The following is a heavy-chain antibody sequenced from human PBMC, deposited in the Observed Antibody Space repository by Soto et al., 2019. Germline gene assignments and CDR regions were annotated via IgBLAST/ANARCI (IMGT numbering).Heavy chain of an antibody. D-gene: IGHD6-6*01. CDR1: GFSLSTSGVG. Sequence: QITLKESGPTLVKPTQTLTLTCTFSGFSLSTSGVGVGWIRQPPGKALEWLALIYWDGDKRYSPSLESRLIITKDTSTNQVVLTMISMNPVDTATYYCVHRDLEYDSSSPFDYWGQGTLVTVSS. V-gene: IGHV2-5*02. CDR3: VHRDLEYDSSSPFDY. CDR2: IYWDGDK. J-gene: IGHJ4*02.